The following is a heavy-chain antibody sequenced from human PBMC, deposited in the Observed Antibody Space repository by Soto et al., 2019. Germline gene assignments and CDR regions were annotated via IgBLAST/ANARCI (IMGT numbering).Heavy chain of an antibody. CDR1: GFTFSTYA. D-gene: IGHD3-22*01. CDR3: AKMSGSGYPPTLDY. V-gene: IGHV3-30*18. J-gene: IGHJ4*02. CDR2: ISYDGSNK. Sequence: QVHLVESGGGVVQPGRSLRLSCTASGFTFSTYAMHWVRQAPGKGLEWVAIISYDGSNKYYADSVKGRFTVSRDNFKNTLYLQMNNLRAEDTAVYYCAKMSGSGYPPTLDYWGQGTLVTVSS.